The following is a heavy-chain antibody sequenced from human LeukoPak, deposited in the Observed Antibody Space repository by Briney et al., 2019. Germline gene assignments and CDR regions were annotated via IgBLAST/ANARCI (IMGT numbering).Heavy chain of an antibody. D-gene: IGHD1-1*01. CDR1: GFAFSAYA. Sequence: PGGSLTLSCAASGFAFSAYAMSWVRQAPGKGLEWVSSISHNTASTYYTDYVGGRLTISRDNSTNPLFLLMNNVRDKATALYYCGKGGGTWAFDIWGQGTMVTVSS. V-gene: IGHV3-23*01. J-gene: IGHJ3*02. CDR2: ISHNTAST. CDR3: GKGGGTWAFDI.